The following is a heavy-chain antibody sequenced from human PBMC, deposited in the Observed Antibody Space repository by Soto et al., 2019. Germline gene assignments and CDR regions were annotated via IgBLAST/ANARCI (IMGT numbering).Heavy chain of an antibody. J-gene: IGHJ4*02. CDR1: GFTFSGFW. V-gene: IGHV3-74*01. D-gene: IGHD6-19*01. CDR2: INSDGSST. CDR3: ARDLSYSSGGSMNY. Sequence: AGGSLRLSCVASGFTFSGFWMHWVRQAPGKGLVWVSRINSDGSSTSYVDSVKGRFTISRDNAKNTLHLQMNSLRAADTAVYYCARDLSYSSGGSMNYWGQGTLVTVSS.